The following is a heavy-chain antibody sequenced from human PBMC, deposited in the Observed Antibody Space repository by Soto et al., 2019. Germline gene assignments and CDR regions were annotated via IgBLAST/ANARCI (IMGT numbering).Heavy chain of an antibody. CDR2: IYPTDSDT. J-gene: IGHJ5*02. V-gene: IGHV5-51*03. Sequence: EVQLVQSGAEVKKPGESLKISCKASGYIFPSYWIGWVRQMPGKGLEWMGIIYPTDSDTRYSPSFQGQVTISVDKSISTAYLQWRSLKASDTAMYYCVRLAYYDYISAWGQGTLVTVSS. CDR1: GYIFPSYW. CDR3: VRLAYYDYISA. D-gene: IGHD3-16*01.